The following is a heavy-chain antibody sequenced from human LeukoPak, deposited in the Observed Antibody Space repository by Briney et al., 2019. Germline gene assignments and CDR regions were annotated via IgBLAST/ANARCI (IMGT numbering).Heavy chain of an antibody. CDR3: VRALTGPDDF. CDR1: AFTLSGSW. J-gene: IGHJ4*02. Sequence: PGGSLRLSCAASAFTLSGSWMHWVRQAPGKGLVWVSRINADGSMTSYVDSVKGRFTISRDNAKNTLYLQMNSLRVEDTAVYFCVRALTGPDDFWGQGTLVTVSS. D-gene: IGHD3-9*01. V-gene: IGHV3-74*01. CDR2: INADGSMT.